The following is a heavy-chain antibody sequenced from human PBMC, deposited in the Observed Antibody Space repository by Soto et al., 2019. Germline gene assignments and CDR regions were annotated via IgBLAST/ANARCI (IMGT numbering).Heavy chain of an antibody. CDR1: GFTFSDYY. V-gene: IGHV3-11*01. J-gene: IGHJ6*02. CDR3: ARVNGYYYYGVDV. Sequence: PVGSLRLSCAASGFTFSDYYMSWIRQAPGKGLEWVSDISSSGSIIYYADSVKGRFTISRDNAKNSLYLQMNSLRAEDTAVYYCARVNGYYYYGVDVWGQGTTVTVSS. CDR2: ISSSGSII. D-gene: IGHD3-22*01.